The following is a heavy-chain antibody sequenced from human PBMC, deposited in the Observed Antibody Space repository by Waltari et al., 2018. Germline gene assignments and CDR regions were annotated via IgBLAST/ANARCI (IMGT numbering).Heavy chain of an antibody. CDR2: ITWNGGII. Sequence: EVQLAESGGAVVRPGGSLRLTWVASGFTFNAYGMSWVRRVPGKGLEWVSGITWNGGIISYSDSVKGRFTITRDNDKNSLSLQMTSLRVEDTALYYCARYLNWGLPRFDNWGQGTQVTVSS. V-gene: IGHV3-20*04. D-gene: IGHD3-16*01. J-gene: IGHJ4*02. CDR1: GFTFNAYG. CDR3: ARYLNWGLPRFDN.